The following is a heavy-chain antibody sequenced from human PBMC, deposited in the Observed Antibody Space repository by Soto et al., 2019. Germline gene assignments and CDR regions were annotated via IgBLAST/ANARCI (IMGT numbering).Heavy chain of an antibody. V-gene: IGHV3-21*01. Sequence: GGSLRLSCAASGFTFSSSSMNWVRPAPGKGLEWVSSISSSSSYIYYADSVKGRFTISRDNAKNSLYLQMNSLRAEDTAVYYCARASGGYVDYDYYYYDMDVCGKGTAVPVSS. CDR1: GFTFSSSS. J-gene: IGHJ6*03. CDR3: ARASGGYVDYDYYYYDMDV. CDR2: ISSSSSYI. D-gene: IGHD4-17*01.